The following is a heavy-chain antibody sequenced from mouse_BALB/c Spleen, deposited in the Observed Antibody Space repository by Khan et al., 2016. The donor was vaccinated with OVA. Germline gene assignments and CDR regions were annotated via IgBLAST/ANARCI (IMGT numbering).Heavy chain of an antibody. J-gene: IGHJ3*01. CDR1: GYIFTSYY. V-gene: IGHV1S81*02. CDR2: INPNNGDA. Sequence: QIQLVQSGAELVKPGASVKLSCKASGYIFTSYYMYWVKQRPGQGLEWIGEINPNNGDANFNEKFKTKAALTVDTSSITAYIQLSSLTSADSAVYYCTRSGYGGFAYWGQGTLVTVSA. D-gene: IGHD1-1*02. CDR3: TRSGYGGFAY.